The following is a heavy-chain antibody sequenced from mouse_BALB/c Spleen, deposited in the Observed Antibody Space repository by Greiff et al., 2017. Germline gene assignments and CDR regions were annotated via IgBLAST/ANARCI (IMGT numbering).Heavy chain of an antibody. CDR2: IYPGNVNT. V-gene: IGHV1S56*01. J-gene: IGHJ4*01. Sequence: QVQLQQSGPELVTPGASVRISCKASGYTFTSYSIHWVKQRPGQGLEWIGWIYPGNVNTKYNEKFKGKATLTADKSSSTAYMQLSSLTSEDSAVYFCARSGGYGSGDYWGQGTSVTVSS. CDR3: ARSGGYGSGDY. CDR1: GYTFTSYS. D-gene: IGHD2-1*01.